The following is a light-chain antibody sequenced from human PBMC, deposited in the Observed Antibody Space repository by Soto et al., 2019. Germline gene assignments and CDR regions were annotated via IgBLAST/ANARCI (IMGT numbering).Light chain of an antibody. Sequence: DIQMTQSPSSLSASVGDRVTITCRASQSISSYLNWYQQKPGKAPKLLIYAASSLQSGVPSRFSGSGSGTDFTLTISSLQPEDFATYYCQQSYSNLYTVGQGTKLEIK. CDR3: QQSYSNLYT. CDR2: AAS. J-gene: IGKJ2*01. CDR1: QSISSY. V-gene: IGKV1-39*01.